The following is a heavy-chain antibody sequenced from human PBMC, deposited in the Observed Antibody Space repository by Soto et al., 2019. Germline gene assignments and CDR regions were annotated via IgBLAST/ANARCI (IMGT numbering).Heavy chain of an antibody. CDR2: IYYSGST. J-gene: IGHJ2*01. Sequence: SATLSLTCTVSGGSISSSSYYWGWIRQPPGKGLEWIGSIYYSGSTYYNPSLKSRVTISVDTSKNQFSLKLSSVTAADPAVYYCSRAPVTGTDDWYFDLWGRGTLVTVSS. CDR1: GGSISSSSYY. V-gene: IGHV4-39*01. CDR3: SRAPVTGTDDWYFDL. D-gene: IGHD6-19*01.